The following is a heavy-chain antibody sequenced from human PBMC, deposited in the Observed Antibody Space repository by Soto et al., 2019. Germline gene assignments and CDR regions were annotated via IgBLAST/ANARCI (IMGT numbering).Heavy chain of an antibody. V-gene: IGHV4-4*09. CDR1: GGSISSYY. D-gene: IGHD3-10*01. CDR3: ARNMAY. Sequence: QVQLQESGPGLVKPSETLSLTCTVSGGSISSYYWSWIRQPPGKGLEWIGYMYDSGSTRYNPSLSSRVTLSVDTSKNQFSLKLRSVTAADTAVYYCARNMAYWGQGTLVTVSS. J-gene: IGHJ4*02. CDR2: MYDSGST.